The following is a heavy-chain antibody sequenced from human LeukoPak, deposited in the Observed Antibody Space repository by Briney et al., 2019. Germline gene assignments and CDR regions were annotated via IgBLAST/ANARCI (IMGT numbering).Heavy chain of an antibody. D-gene: IGHD2-2*01. CDR3: ARRVGCLYYYYMDV. Sequence: SETLSLTCTVSGGSISSSSYYWGWIRQPPGKGLEWIGSIYYSGSTYYNPSLKSRVTISVDTSKNQFSLKLSSVTAADTAVYYCARRVGCLYYYYMDVWGKGTTVTVSS. CDR2: IYYSGST. V-gene: IGHV4-39*01. CDR1: GGSISSSSYY. J-gene: IGHJ6*03.